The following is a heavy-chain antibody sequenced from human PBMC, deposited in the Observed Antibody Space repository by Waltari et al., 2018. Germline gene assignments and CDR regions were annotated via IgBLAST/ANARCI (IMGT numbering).Heavy chain of an antibody. CDR3: ARQERAQSFDY. CDR1: GGSISSSSYY. V-gene: IGHV4-39*01. CDR2: IYYSGST. J-gene: IGHJ4*02. D-gene: IGHD4-4*01. Sequence: QLQLQESGPGLVKPSETLSLTCTVSGGSISSSSYYWGWIRQPPGKGLEWIGGIYYSGSTSYNPSLKSRVTISVDTSKNQFSLKLSSVTAADTAVYYCARQERAQSFDYWGQGTLVTVSS.